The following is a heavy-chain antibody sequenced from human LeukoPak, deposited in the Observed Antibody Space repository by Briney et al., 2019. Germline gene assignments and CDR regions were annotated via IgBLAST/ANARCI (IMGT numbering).Heavy chain of an antibody. D-gene: IGHD3-22*01. V-gene: IGHV3-9*01. CDR2: ITWNRDNI. CDR1: GFTFDDYA. J-gene: IGHJ6*02. CDR3: AKDLSSAITSALVLDV. Sequence: GRSLRLSCTVSGFTFDDYAFHWVRQAPGKGLEWVSGITWNRDNIGYGDSVKGRFTVPRDNVKKVLYLQMNNLRPEDTAVYYCAKDLSSAITSALVLDVWGQGATVIVSS.